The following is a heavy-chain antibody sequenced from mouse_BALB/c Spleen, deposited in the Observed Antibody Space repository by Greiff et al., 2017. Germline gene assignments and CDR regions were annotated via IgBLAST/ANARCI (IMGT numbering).Heavy chain of an antibody. J-gene: IGHJ4*01. Sequence: EVKLVESGGGLVKPGGSLTLSCAASGFTFSSYAMSWVRQTPEKSLEWVAFISSGGSTYYPDSVKGRFTISSDNASNILYLQMSSLRSEDTAMYYCAREGYYGSRTMDYWGQGTSVTVSS. CDR2: ISSGGST. CDR3: AREGYYGSRTMDY. V-gene: IGHV5-6-5*01. D-gene: IGHD1-1*01. CDR1: GFTFSSYA.